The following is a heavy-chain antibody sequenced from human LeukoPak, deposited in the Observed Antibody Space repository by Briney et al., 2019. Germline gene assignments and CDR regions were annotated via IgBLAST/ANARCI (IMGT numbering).Heavy chain of an antibody. D-gene: IGHD3-22*01. J-gene: IGHJ4*02. V-gene: IGHV3-48*04. CDR1: GFTFSSYS. CDR2: ISSSSSPI. CDR3: ASQGQNYYDSSGPAGSPFDY. Sequence: GGSLRLSCAASGFTFSSYSMNWVRQAPGKGLEWVSYISSSSSPIYYADSVKGRFTISRDNAKNSLYLQMNSLRAEDTAVYYCASQGQNYYDSSGPAGSPFDYWGQGTLVTVSS.